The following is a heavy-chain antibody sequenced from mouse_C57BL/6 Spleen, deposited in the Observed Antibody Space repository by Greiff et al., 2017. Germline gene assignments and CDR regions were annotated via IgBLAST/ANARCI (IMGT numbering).Heavy chain of an antibody. Sequence: EVQLQESGPGLVKPSQTVFLTCTVTGISITTGNYRWSWIRQFPGNKLEWIGYIYSSGTITYNPSLTSRTTITRDTPKNQFFLEMNSLTAEDTATYYCPRDRSLSGYSYAMDYWGQGTSVTVSS. CDR1: GISITTGNYR. CDR2: IYSSGTI. J-gene: IGHJ4*01. D-gene: IGHD3-1*01. V-gene: IGHV3-5*01. CDR3: PRDRSLSGYSYAMDY.